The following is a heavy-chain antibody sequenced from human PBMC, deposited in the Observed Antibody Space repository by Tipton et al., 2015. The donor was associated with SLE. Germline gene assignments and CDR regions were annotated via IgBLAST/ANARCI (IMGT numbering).Heavy chain of an antibody. D-gene: IGHD3-3*01. V-gene: IGHV1-8*01. J-gene: IGHJ3*02. CDR3: ARVVGLDDAFDI. CDR2: MNPNSGNT. CDR1: GYTFTSYD. Sequence: QLVQSGPEVKKPGASVKVSCKASGYTFTSYDINWVRQATGQGLEWMGWMNPNSGNTGYAQKFQGRVTMTRNTSISTAYMELSSLRCEGTAVYYCARVVGLDDAFDIWGQGTMVTVSS.